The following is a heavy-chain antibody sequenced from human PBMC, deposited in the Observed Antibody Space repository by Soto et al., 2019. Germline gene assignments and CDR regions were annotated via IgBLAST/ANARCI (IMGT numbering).Heavy chain of an antibody. CDR2: IIPILGIA. CDR1: GGTFSSYT. J-gene: IGHJ3*01. V-gene: IGHV1-69*02. CDR3: AVRSNIDAFDL. Sequence: QVQLVQSGAEVKKPGSSVKVSCKASGGTFSSYTISWVRQAPGQGLEWMGRIIPILGIANYAQKFQGRVTITADKATSTAYMELSSLRSEDTAVYYCAVRSNIDAFDLWGQGTMVTVSS.